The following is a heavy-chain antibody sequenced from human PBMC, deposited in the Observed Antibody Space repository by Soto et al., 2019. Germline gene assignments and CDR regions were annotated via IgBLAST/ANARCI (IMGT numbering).Heavy chain of an antibody. CDR1: GFTFSNYA. CDR3: AKAGGTNWYIDY. CDR2: ISGSGGTI. D-gene: IGHD6-13*01. Sequence: EVQVLESGGGLVQPGESLRLSCAASGFTFSNYAMSWVRQSPGKGLQWVSVISGSGGTIKYADSVKGRFTISRDNSRNTLFLHMDSLRTEDTAAYFCAKAGGTNWYIDYWGQGTLVIVAS. J-gene: IGHJ4*02. V-gene: IGHV3-23*01.